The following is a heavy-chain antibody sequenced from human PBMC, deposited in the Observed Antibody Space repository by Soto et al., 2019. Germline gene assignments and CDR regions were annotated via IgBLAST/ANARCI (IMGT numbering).Heavy chain of an antibody. CDR3: AKHMGGRSTSRYGMDV. J-gene: IGHJ6*02. Sequence: PGGSLRLSCAASGFIFDDYIMHWVRQGPGKGLEWVSLISWDGGSAYYADSVKGRFTISRDNSQNSLYLQMNSLRTEDTALYYCAKHMGGRSTSRYGMDVWGQGTTVTVSS. CDR2: ISWDGGSA. D-gene: IGHD3-16*01. CDR1: GFIFDDYI. V-gene: IGHV3-43*01.